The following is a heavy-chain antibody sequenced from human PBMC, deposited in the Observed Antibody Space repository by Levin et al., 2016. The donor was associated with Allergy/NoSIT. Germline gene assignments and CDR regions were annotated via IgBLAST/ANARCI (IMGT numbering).Heavy chain of an antibody. CDR1: GFTFTSYA. CDR3: ARALTDTRGRLDY. J-gene: IGHJ4*02. CDR2: ISGEGSRT. D-gene: IGHD5-18*01. V-gene: IGHV3-23*01. Sequence: GGSLRLSCAASGFTFTSYAMNWVRQAPGKGLEWVSGISGEGSRTYYADWVKGRFTVSRDNSENMAFLHLNSLRGEDTAIYYCARALTDTRGRLDYWGQGILVTVSS.